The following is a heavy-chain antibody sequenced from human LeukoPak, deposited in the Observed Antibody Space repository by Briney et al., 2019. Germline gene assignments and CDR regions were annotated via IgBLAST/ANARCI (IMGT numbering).Heavy chain of an antibody. CDR2: MNPNSGNT. D-gene: IGHD4-17*01. Sequence: ASVKVSCKASGYTFTSYDINWERQATGQGLEWMGWMNPNSGNTGYAQKFQGRVTMTRNTSISTAYMELSSLRSEDTAVYYCATATTVTTLPHDYWGQGTLVTVSS. J-gene: IGHJ4*02. V-gene: IGHV1-8*01. CDR1: GYTFTSYD. CDR3: ATATTVTTLPHDY.